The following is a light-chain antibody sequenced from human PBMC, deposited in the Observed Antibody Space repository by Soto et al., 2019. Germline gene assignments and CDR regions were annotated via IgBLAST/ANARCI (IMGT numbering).Light chain of an antibody. CDR2: GAS. CDR1: QSVSSSY. V-gene: IGKV3-20*01. CDR3: QQYGSSPIT. J-gene: IGKJ5*01. Sequence: EIVLTQSPGTLSLSPGERATLSCRASQSVSSSYLAWYQQQPGQAPRLLIYGASSRATGMPDRFSGSGSGTDFTLTISRLEPEDFAVYYCQQYGSSPITFGEGTRLEIK.